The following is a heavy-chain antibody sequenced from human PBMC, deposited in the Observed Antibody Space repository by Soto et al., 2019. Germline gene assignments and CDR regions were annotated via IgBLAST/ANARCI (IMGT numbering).Heavy chain of an antibody. D-gene: IGHD3-10*01. V-gene: IGHV1-69*12. CDR2: IIPIFGTA. Sequence: QVQLVQSGAEVKKPGSSVKVSCKASGGTFSSYAISWVRQAPGQGLEWMGGIIPIFGTANYAQKFQGRVTITEDESTSTAYRELSSLRSEDTAVYYCATRITMVRGVTYYYYGMDVWGQGTTVTVSS. J-gene: IGHJ6*02. CDR3: ATRITMVRGVTYYYYGMDV. CDR1: GGTFSSYA.